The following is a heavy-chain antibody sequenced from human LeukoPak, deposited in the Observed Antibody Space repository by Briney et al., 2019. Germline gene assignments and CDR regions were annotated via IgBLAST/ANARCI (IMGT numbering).Heavy chain of an antibody. V-gene: IGHV3-23*01. CDR3: AKDRGAAAGRGGFDY. Sequence: GGSLRLSCAASGFTFSSYWMSWVRQAPGKGLEWVSVISTGGGSTYYADSVKGRFTISRDNSKNTLYLQMSSLRAEDTAVYYCAKDRGAAAGRGGFDYWGQGTLVTVSS. CDR2: ISTGGGST. D-gene: IGHD6-13*01. CDR1: GFTFSSYW. J-gene: IGHJ4*02.